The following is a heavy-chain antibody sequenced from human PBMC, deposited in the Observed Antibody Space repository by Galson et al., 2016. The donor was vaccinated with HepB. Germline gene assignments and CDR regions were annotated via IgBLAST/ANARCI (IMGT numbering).Heavy chain of an antibody. Sequence: SLRLSCAASGFTFSNYYMTWIRQAPGKGLEWISYISNSGSYTHYADSVKGRFTISRDNAKNSLYLQMNSLRAEDTAVYYCASDAVGSQNDFDYWGQGTLVTVSS. V-gene: IGHV3-11*06. CDR3: ASDAVGSQNDFDY. J-gene: IGHJ4*02. CDR2: ISNSGSYT. CDR1: GFTFSNYY. D-gene: IGHD1-1*01.